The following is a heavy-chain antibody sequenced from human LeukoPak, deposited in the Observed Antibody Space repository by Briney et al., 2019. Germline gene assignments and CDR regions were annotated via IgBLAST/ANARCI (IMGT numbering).Heavy chain of an antibody. CDR1: GGSISSDY. V-gene: IGHV4-59*01. CDR3: ARFNTYYYDSSGYNNWFDP. Sequence: SETLSLTCTVSGGSISSDYWSWLRQPPGKGLEWIGHIYYSGSTNYNPSLKSRVTISVDTSKNQFSLKLSSVTAADTAVYYCARFNTYYYDSSGYNNWFDPWGQGTLVTVSS. J-gene: IGHJ5*02. D-gene: IGHD3-22*01. CDR2: IYYSGST.